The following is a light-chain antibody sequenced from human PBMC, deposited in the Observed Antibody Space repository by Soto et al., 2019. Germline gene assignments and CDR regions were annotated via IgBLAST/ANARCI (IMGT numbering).Light chain of an antibody. CDR2: RND. Sequence: QSVLTQPPSASGTPGQRVTISCSGSSSNIGSNSVYWYQQFPGSAPKLVIYRNDNRPSGVPDRFSGSKSGTSASLVISGLRPEDEADYSCAAWDDSLSGYVVFGGGTKLTVL. J-gene: IGLJ2*01. V-gene: IGLV1-47*01. CDR3: AAWDDSLSGYVV. CDR1: SSNIGSNS.